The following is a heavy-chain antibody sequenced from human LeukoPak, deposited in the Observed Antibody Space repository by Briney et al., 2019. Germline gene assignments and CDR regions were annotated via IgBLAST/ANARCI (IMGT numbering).Heavy chain of an antibody. CDR3: ASGIYPHYYYCMDV. J-gene: IGHJ6*03. CDR1: GGSISSYY. V-gene: IGHV4-4*07. Sequence: PSETLSLTCTVSGGSISSYYWSWIRQPAGKGLEWIGRIYTSGSTNYNPSLKSRVTMSVDTSKNQFSLKLSSVTAADTAVYYCASGIYPHYYYCMDVWGKGTTVTVSS. CDR2: IYTSGST. D-gene: IGHD1-26*01.